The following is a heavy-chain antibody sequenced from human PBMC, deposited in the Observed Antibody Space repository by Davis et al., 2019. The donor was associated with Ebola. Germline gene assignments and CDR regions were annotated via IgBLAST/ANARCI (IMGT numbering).Heavy chain of an antibody. CDR3: ARDAQGWALRGSWSGYYVVLDF. V-gene: IGHV1-18*01. J-gene: IGHJ4*02. CDR1: GYSFDSDG. Sequence: ASVKVSCKASGYSFDSDGISWVRQAPGQGLEWLGWISVSSGETKYAQKFQGRVTMTTDTSTTTAYMELKSLRSDDTAVYYCARDAQGWALRGSWSGYYVVLDFWGQGTLVTVSS. CDR2: ISVSSGET. D-gene: IGHD3-3*01.